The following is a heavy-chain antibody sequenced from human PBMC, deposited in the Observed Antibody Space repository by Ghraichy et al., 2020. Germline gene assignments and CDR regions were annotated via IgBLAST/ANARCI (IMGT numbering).Heavy chain of an antibody. CDR3: ARRQYYDFWSGYYNVYSWFDP. Sequence: SETLSLTCTVSGGSISSYYWSWIRQPPGKGLEWIGYIYTSGSTNYNPSLKSRVTISVDTSKNQFSLKLSSVTAADTAVYYCARRQYYDFWSGYYNVYSWFDPWGQGTLVTVSS. D-gene: IGHD3-3*01. CDR1: GGSISSYY. J-gene: IGHJ5*02. V-gene: IGHV4-4*09. CDR2: IYTSGST.